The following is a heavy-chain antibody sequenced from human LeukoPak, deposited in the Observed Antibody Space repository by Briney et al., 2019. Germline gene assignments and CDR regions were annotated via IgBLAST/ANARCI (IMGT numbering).Heavy chain of an antibody. J-gene: IGHJ4*02. CDR1: GFTFSDYY. CDR2: ITSSGSTI. V-gene: IGHV3-11*04. D-gene: IGHD3-9*01. Sequence: KPGGSQRLSCAASGFTFSDYYMSWIRQAPGKGLEWVSYITSSGSTIYYADSVKGRFTISRDNAKNSLYLQMNSLLAEDTAVYYCARGRWFDWFDYWGQGTLVTVSS. CDR3: ARGRWFDWFDY.